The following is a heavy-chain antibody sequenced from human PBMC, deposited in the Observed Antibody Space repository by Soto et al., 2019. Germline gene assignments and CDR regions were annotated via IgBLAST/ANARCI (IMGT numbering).Heavy chain of an antibody. V-gene: IGHV1-18*01. CDR3: AVQGYCSSTSCYPQTYGMDV. D-gene: IGHD2-2*01. Sequence: QVQLVQSGAEVKKPGASVKVSCKASGYTFTSYGISWVRQAPGQGLEWMGWISAYNGNTNYAQKLQGRVTMTTDTSTSTAYMELRSLRSDDTAVYYCAVQGYCSSTSCYPQTYGMDVWGQGTTVTVSS. J-gene: IGHJ6*02. CDR1: GYTFTSYG. CDR2: ISAYNGNT.